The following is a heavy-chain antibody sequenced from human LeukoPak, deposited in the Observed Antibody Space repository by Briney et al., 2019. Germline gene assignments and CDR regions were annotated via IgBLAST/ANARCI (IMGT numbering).Heavy chain of an antibody. J-gene: IGHJ4*02. D-gene: IGHD3-22*01. CDR1: GFTFSSYS. Sequence: PGGSLRLSCAASGFTFSSYSMNWVRQAPGKGLEWVSSISSSSSYIYYADSVKGRFTISRDNAKNSLYLQMNSLRAEDTAVYYCARGEYYYDSSGYYPGDYWGQGTLVTASS. CDR2: ISSSSSYI. CDR3: ARGEYYYDSSGYYPGDY. V-gene: IGHV3-21*01.